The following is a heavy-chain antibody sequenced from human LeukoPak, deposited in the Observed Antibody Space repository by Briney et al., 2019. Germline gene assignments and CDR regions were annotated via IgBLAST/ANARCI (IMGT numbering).Heavy chain of an antibody. D-gene: IGHD2-2*01. Sequence: SVNVSCKASGGTFSSYAISWVRQAPGQGLEWMGGIIPIFGTANYAQKFQGRVTITADESTSTAYMELSSLRSEDTAVYYCARDQYCSSTSCYEPENRNHFDYWGQGTLVTVSS. CDR2: IIPIFGTA. J-gene: IGHJ4*02. V-gene: IGHV1-69*13. CDR3: ARDQYCSSTSCYEPENRNHFDY. CDR1: GGTFSSYA.